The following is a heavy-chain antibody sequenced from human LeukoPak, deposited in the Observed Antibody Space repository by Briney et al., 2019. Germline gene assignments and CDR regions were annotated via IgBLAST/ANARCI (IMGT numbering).Heavy chain of an antibody. CDR1: GGSISSYY. CDR2: IYYSGST. D-gene: IGHD4-17*01. CDR3: ARSPHGDYAGGAFDI. V-gene: IGHV4-59*01. J-gene: IGHJ3*02. Sequence: SETLSLTCTVSGGSISSYYWSWIRQPPGKGLEWIGYIYYSGSTNYNPTLKSRVTISVDTSKNQFSLKLSSVTAADTAVYYCARSPHGDYAGGAFDIWGQGTMVTVSS.